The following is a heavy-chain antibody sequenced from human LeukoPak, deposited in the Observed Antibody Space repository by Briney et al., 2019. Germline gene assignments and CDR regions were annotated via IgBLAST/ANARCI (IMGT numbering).Heavy chain of an antibody. D-gene: IGHD4-11*01. CDR2: IIPLLGTT. J-gene: IGHJ6*03. Sequence: SVKVSCKASGGTFDKYGFSWVRQAPGQGLEWMGGIIPLLGTTNYPQKFQGRVTITTDESTSTAYMELSSLRSEDTAVYYCARDHSNPLGDPYYYMDVWGKGTTVTVSS. CDR1: GGTFDKYG. V-gene: IGHV1-69*05. CDR3: ARDHSNPLGDPYYYMDV.